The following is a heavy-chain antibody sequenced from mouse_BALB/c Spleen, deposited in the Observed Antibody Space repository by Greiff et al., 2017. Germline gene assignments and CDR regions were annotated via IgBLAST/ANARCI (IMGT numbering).Heavy chain of an antibody. J-gene: IGHJ3*01. Sequence: ESGPGLVKPSQSLSLTCSVTGYSITSGYYWNWIRQFPGNKLEWMGYISYDGSNNYNPSLKNRISITRDTSKNQFFLKLNSVTTEDTATYYCARGPYGYDEGFAYWGQGTLVTVSA. D-gene: IGHD2-2*01. V-gene: IGHV3-6*02. CDR1: GYSITSGYY. CDR2: ISYDGSN. CDR3: ARGPYGYDEGFAY.